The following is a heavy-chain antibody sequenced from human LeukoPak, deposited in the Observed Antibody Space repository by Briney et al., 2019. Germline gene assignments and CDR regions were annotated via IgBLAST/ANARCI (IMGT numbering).Heavy chain of an antibody. CDR2: ISSSSSYI. CDR1: GFTFSSYS. CDR3: AAQWEPYFDY. J-gene: IGHJ4*02. D-gene: IGHD1-26*01. V-gene: IGHV3-21*01. Sequence: PGGSLRLSCAASGFTFSSYSMNWVRQAPGKGLEWVSSISSSSSYIYYADSVKGRFTISRDNAKHSLYLQMHRLRAEDTAVYYCAAQWEPYFDYWGQGTLVTVSS.